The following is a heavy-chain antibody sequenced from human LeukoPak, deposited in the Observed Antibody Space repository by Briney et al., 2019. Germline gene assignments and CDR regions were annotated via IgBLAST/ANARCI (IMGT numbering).Heavy chain of an antibody. D-gene: IGHD3-22*01. CDR3: VRDVGNYDSRGYYLGWFDP. Sequence: ASVKVSCKASGYTFRNYAINWVRQAPGQGFEWMGWTDRNTGNPTYAQGFTGRFVFSLDTSVTTAYLQISSLKAEDTAVYYCVRDVGNYDSRGYYLGWFDPWGQGTLVTVFS. V-gene: IGHV7-4-1*02. CDR2: TDRNTGNP. J-gene: IGHJ5*02. CDR1: GYTFRNYA.